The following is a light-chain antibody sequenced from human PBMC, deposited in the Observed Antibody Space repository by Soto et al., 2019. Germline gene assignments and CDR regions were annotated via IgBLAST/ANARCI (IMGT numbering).Light chain of an antibody. CDR3: QQCRNWPWT. CDR1: QSISIN. Sequence: EIVLTQSPGTLSVSPGARVTLSCRASQSISINLAWYQHKPGQAPRLLIHDGSNRATGIPARISGSGSGTEFTLTISSLQSEDFAVYYCQQCRNWPWTFGQGTKVDIK. J-gene: IGKJ1*01. CDR2: DGS. V-gene: IGKV3D-15*01.